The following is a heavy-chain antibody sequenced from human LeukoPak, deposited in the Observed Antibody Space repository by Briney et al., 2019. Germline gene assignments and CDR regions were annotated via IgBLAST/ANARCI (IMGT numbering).Heavy chain of an antibody. V-gene: IGHV3-30*02. CDR2: IRYDGSNK. Sequence: GGSLRLSCAASGFTFSSYGMHWVRQAPGKGLEWVAFIRYDGSNKYYADSVKGRFTISRDNAKNSLYLQMNSLRAEDTAVYYCARNPKLELLWFGETYMTDYWGQGTLVTVSS. J-gene: IGHJ4*02. CDR3: ARNPKLELLWFGETYMTDY. CDR1: GFTFSSYG. D-gene: IGHD3-10*01.